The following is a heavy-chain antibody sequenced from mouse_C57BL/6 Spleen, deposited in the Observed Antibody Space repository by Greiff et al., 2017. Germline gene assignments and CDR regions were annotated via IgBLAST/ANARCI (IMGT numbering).Heavy chain of an antibody. CDR1: GYAFSSSW. J-gene: IGHJ4*01. Sequence: QVQLQQSGPELVKPGASVKISCKASGYAFSSSWMNWVKQRPGKGLEWIGRIYPGDGDTNYNGKFKGKATLTADKSSSTAYMQLSSLTSEDSAVYFCARSNDYDGYYAMDDWGQGTSVTVSS. D-gene: IGHD2-4*01. CDR2: IYPGDGDT. CDR3: ARSNDYDGYYAMDD. V-gene: IGHV1-82*01.